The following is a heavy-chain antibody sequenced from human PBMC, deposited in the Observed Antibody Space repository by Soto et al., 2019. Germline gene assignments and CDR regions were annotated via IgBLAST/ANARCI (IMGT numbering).Heavy chain of an antibody. J-gene: IGHJ5*02. Sequence: SVKVSCKASGGTFSSYAISWVRQAPGQGLEWMGGIIPIFGTANYAQKFQGRVTITADESTSTAYMELSSLRSEDTAVYYCARDVEQQLVLAWFDPWGQGTLVTVSS. CDR3: ARDVEQQLVLAWFDP. D-gene: IGHD6-13*01. CDR1: GGTFSSYA. CDR2: IIPIFGTA. V-gene: IGHV1-69*13.